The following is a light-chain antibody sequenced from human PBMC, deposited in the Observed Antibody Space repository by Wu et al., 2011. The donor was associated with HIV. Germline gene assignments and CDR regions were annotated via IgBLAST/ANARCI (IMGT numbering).Light chain of an antibody. Sequence: EIVMTQSPATLSVSPGERATLSCRASQSVSNNLAWYQQIPGQPPRLLIYGASTRATGIPARFGGSGSGTEFTLTISSLQSEDFAIYYCQQYNNWVTFGQGTRLEIK. CDR2: GAS. J-gene: IGKJ5*01. CDR1: QSVSNN. V-gene: IGKV3-15*01. CDR3: QQYNNWVT.